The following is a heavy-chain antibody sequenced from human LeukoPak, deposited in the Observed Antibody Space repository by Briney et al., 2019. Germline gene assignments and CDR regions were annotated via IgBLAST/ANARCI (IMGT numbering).Heavy chain of an antibody. J-gene: IGHJ4*02. V-gene: IGHV3-48*01. D-gene: IGHD2-15*01. Sequence: PGGSLRLSCAASGFTFSNYNMNWVRQAPGKGLEWVSYISSRGSTIFYADSVRGRFTISRDNAKNSLYLQMNSLRAEDTAIYYCARVFLEDTQWGQGTLVTVSS. CDR3: ARVFLEDTQ. CDR2: ISSRGSTI. CDR1: GFTFSNYN.